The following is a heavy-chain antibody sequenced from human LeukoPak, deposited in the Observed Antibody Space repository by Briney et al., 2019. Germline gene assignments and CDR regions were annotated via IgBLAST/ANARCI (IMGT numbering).Heavy chain of an antibody. CDR3: ARANSEQQLAEDTGGGDY. J-gene: IGHJ4*02. D-gene: IGHD6-13*01. Sequence: PGGSLRLSCAASGFTFSSYSMNWVRQAPGKGLEWVSSISSSSSYIYYADSVKGRFTISRDNAKNSLYLQMNSLRAEDTAVYYCARANSEQQLAEDTGGGDYWGQGTLVTVSS. CDR1: GFTFSSYS. V-gene: IGHV3-21*01. CDR2: ISSSSSYI.